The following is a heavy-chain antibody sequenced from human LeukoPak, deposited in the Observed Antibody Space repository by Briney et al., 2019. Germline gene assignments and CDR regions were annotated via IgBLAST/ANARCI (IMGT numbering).Heavy chain of an antibody. CDR1: GGSISSSSYY. J-gene: IGHJ3*02. V-gene: IGHV4-39*07. CDR3: ARDSPSPYAFDI. CDR2: IYHSGST. Sequence: SETLSLTCTVSGGSISSSSYYWGWIRQPPGKGLEWIGSIYHSGSTYYNPSLKSRVTISVDTSKNQFSLKLSSVTAADTAVYYCARDSPSPYAFDIWGQGTMVTVSS.